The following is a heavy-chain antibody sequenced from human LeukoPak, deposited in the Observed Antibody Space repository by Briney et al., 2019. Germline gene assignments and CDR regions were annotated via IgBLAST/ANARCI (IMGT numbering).Heavy chain of an antibody. V-gene: IGHV4-59*13. CDR2: IYYSGST. Sequence: SETLSLTCTVSGASISDYYWSWIRQPPGKGLEWIGYIYYSGSTNYNPSLKSRVTISIDTSKNQFSLKVSSVTAADTAVYYCGRARAAGGIDYLDYWGRGTLVTVSS. D-gene: IGHD6-13*01. CDR1: GASISDYY. J-gene: IGHJ4*02. CDR3: GRARAAGGIDYLDY.